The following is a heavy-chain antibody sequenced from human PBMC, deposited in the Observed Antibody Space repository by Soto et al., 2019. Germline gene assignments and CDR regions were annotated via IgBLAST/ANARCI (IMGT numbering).Heavy chain of an antibody. J-gene: IGHJ5*02. CDR3: ARVAAAGIWSDP. D-gene: IGHD6-13*01. Sequence: QVQLVQSGAEVKKPGASVKVSCKASGYTFTSYDINWVRQAPGQGLEWMGWMNPNSGNTGYAQKPQGRVTMTRNSSISTAYMELCSLRSEDSAVYYWARVAAAGIWSDPWGQGTLGTVSS. V-gene: IGHV1-8*01. CDR1: GYTFTSYD. CDR2: MNPNSGNT.